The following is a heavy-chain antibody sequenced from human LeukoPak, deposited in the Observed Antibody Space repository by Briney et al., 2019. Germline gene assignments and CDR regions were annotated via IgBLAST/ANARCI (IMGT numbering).Heavy chain of an antibody. J-gene: IGHJ3*02. CDR3: AKVRQQWLVEDAFDI. Sequence: PGGSLRLSCAASRFTFSDYAMHCGRQAPGKGLEWVSGISWNSGSIGYADSVKGRFTISRDNAKNSLCLQMNSLRAEDTALYYCAKVRQQWLVEDAFDIWGQGTMVIVSS. CDR2: ISWNSGSI. CDR1: RFTFSDYA. D-gene: IGHD6-19*01. V-gene: IGHV3-9*01.